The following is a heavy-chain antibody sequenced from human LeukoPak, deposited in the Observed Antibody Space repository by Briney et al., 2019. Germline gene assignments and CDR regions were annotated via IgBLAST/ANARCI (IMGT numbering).Heavy chain of an antibody. CDR1: GGSISSGDYY. D-gene: IGHD1-26*01. Sequence: SETLSFTCTVSGGSISSGDYYWSWIRQPPGKGLEWIGYIYYSGSTYYNPSLKSRVTISVDTSKNQFSLKLSSVTAADTAVYYCAREGGASPPEYFQHWGQGTLVTVTS. CDR3: AREGGASPPEYFQH. V-gene: IGHV4-30-4*01. J-gene: IGHJ1*01. CDR2: IYYSGST.